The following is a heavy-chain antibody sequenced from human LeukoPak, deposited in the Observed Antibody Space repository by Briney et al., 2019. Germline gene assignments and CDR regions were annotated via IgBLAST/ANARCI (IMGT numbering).Heavy chain of an antibody. CDR1: GFTFSSYW. V-gene: IGHV3-74*01. CDR2: INTDGSST. CDR3: ARVGYGDAFDI. J-gene: IGHJ3*02. Sequence: PGGSLRLSCAASGFTFSSYWMHWVRQAPGKGLVWVSRINTDGSSTSYADSVKGRFTISRDNAKNTLYLQMNSLGAEDTAVYYCARVGYGDAFDIWGQGTMVTVSS. D-gene: IGHD5-12*01.